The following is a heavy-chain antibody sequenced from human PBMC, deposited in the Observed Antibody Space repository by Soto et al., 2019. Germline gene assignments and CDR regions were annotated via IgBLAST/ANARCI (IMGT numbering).Heavy chain of an antibody. CDR1: GFTFSNYA. J-gene: IGHJ4*02. CDR3: ARGSKDSYPGSRIFDF. V-gene: IGHV3-23*01. CDR2: IGQTPTNT. D-gene: IGHD3-10*01. Sequence: PGGSLRLSCAASGFTFSNYAMNWVRQAPGKGLEWVSSIGQTPTNTYYADSVRGRFTISRDNSKNTLYLQMSSLRAEDSAVYYCARGSKDSYPGSRIFDFWGRGTLVTVSS.